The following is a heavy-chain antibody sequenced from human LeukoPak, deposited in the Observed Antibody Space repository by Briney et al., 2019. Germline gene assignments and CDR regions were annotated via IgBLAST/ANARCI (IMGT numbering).Heavy chain of an antibody. CDR2: INPNSGGT. CDR1: KNTVSGYY. CDR3: ARAQYSNWFDP. D-gene: IGHD6-6*01. J-gene: IGHJ5*02. Sequence: ALGNSFCTASKNTVSGYYVHRGGRPPRQKLKWMGWINPNSGGTNYAQKFQGRVTMTRDTSISTAYMELSRLRSDDTAVYYCARAQYSNWFDPWGQGTLVTVSS. V-gene: IGHV1-2*02.